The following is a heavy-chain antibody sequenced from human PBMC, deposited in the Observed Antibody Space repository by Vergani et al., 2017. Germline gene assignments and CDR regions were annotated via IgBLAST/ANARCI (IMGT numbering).Heavy chain of an antibody. V-gene: IGHV4-31*03. CDR3: ARLDTAIPRARILNY. J-gene: IGHJ4*02. CDR1: GGSISSGGYY. CDR2: IYYSGST. D-gene: IGHD5-18*01. Sequence: QVQLQESGPGLVKPSQTLSLTCTVSGGSISSGGYYWSWIRQHPGKGLEWIGYIYYSGSTYYNPSLKSRVTISVDTSKNQFSLKLSSVTAADTAVYYCARLDTAIPRARILNYWGQGTLVTVSS.